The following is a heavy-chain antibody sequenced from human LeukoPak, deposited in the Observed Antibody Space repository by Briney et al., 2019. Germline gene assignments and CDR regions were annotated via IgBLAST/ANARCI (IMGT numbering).Heavy chain of an antibody. CDR2: INTDGSST. CDR3: ARVKYQLLISDVFDI. V-gene: IGHV3-74*01. J-gene: IGHJ3*02. Sequence: PGGSLRLSCAASGFTFSSYWMHWVRQAPGKGLVWVSRINTDGSSTSYADSVKGRFTISRNNAKNTLYLQMNSLRAEDTAVYYCARVKYQLLISDVFDIWGQGTMVTVSS. CDR1: GFTFSSYW. D-gene: IGHD2-2*01.